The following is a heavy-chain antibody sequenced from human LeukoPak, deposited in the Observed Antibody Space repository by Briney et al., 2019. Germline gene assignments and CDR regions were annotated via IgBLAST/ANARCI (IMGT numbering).Heavy chain of an antibody. Sequence: ASVKVSCKASGYTFTDYHIHWVRQAPGQGLEWMGWINPKSGGTHYAQKFQGRVTMTRDTSISTAYMELNRVRYDDTALYYCARVQRYLDWGDAYFYMDVWGKGTTVTVSS. J-gene: IGHJ6*03. CDR1: GYTFTDYH. V-gene: IGHV1-2*02. CDR2: INPKSGGT. D-gene: IGHD3-9*01. CDR3: ARVQRYLDWGDAYFYMDV.